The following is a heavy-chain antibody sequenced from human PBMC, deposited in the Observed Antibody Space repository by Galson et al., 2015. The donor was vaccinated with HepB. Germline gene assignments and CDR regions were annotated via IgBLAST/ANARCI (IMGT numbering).Heavy chain of an antibody. D-gene: IGHD2-2*02. Sequence: SVKVSCKASGCTFSSYAISWVRQAPGQGLEWMGWINPNSNGTNYAQKFQDRVTMTKDTSISTAYMELTRLRSDDTAVYYCARDQDSSGSSCYTNANGGQGTLVTVSS. V-gene: IGHV1-2*02. CDR1: GCTFSSYA. CDR3: ARDQDSSGSSCYTNAN. J-gene: IGHJ4*02. CDR2: INPNSNGT.